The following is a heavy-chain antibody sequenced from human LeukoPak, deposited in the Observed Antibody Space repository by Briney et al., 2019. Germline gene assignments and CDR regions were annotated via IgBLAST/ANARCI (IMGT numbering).Heavy chain of an antibody. Sequence: SETLSLTCTVSGYSISSGYYWGWIRQPPGRGLEWIGSIYHSGSTNYNPSLKSRVTMSVDTSKNQFSLKLSSVTAADTAVYYCARVGSAMVRGVYWFDPWGQGTLVTVSS. CDR2: IYHSGST. CDR3: ARVGSAMVRGVYWFDP. D-gene: IGHD3-10*01. V-gene: IGHV4-38-2*02. CDR1: GYSISSGYY. J-gene: IGHJ5*02.